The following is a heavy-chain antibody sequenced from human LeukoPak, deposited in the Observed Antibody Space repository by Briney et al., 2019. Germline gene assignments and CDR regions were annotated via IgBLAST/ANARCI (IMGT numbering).Heavy chain of an antibody. V-gene: IGHV3-11*01. CDR2: ISSSGSTI. Sequence: GGSLRLSCAASGFTFRDYYLSWIRQAPGKGLEWVSDISSSGSTIYYADSVKGRFTISRDNAKNSLYLQMNSLRDEDTAIYYCARGGYYYSNDYLALWGQGTLVTVSS. D-gene: IGHD3-22*01. CDR1: GFTFRDYY. J-gene: IGHJ4*02. CDR3: ARGGYYYSNDYLAL.